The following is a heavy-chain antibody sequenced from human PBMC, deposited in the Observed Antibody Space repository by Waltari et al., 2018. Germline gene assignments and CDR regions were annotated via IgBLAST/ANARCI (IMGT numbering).Heavy chain of an antibody. J-gene: IGHJ3*01. CDR3: ARVTNDAFDF. CDR2: MFHGGST. CDR1: GVSVNHYAHY. Sequence: QVLLQESGPGLVRPSETLSLTCTVPGVSVNHYAHYWSWIRQPPGKGLEWIGYMFHGGSTDYKPSLKGRVNISTDKAKNQISLHLTSLTAADTALYFCARVTNDAFDFWGQGTMVTVSP. V-gene: IGHV4-61*08.